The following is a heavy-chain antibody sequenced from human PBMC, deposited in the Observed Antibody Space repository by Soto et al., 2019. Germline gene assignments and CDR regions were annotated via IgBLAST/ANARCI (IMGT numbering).Heavy chain of an antibody. CDR2: INPNSGGT. J-gene: IGHJ6*02. CDR3: ARALNVLLWFGELVDGMDV. Sequence: GASVKVSCKASGYTFTGYYMHWVRQAPGQGLEWMGWINPNSGGTNYAQKFQGRVTMTRDTSISTAYMELSRLRSDDTAVYYCARALNVLLWFGELVDGMDVCGQGPTVTVYS. CDR1: GYTFTGYY. V-gene: IGHV1-2*02. D-gene: IGHD3-10*01.